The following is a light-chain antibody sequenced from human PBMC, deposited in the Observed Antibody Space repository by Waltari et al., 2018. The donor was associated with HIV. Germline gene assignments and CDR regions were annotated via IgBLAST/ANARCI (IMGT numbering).Light chain of an antibody. J-gene: IGKJ4*01. CDR3: QQYYSTPLT. CDR1: QNVLYNAKNKNY. Sequence: DIVMTQSPDSLAVSLGERATINCKSSQNVLYNAKNKNYLAWYQQKPGQPPKLLIYGASIRASGVPDRFSGSGSGTDFTLNISSLQAEDVAVYCCQQYYSTPLTFGGGTKVEIK. V-gene: IGKV4-1*01. CDR2: GAS.